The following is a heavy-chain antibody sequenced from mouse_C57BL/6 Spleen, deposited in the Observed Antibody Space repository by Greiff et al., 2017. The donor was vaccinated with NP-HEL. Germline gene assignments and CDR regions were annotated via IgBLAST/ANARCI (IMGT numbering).Heavy chain of an antibody. V-gene: IGHV1-39*01. CDR3: APGSSPAWFAY. J-gene: IGHJ3*01. Sequence: EVKLMESGPELVKPGASVKISCKASGYSFTDYNMNWVKQSNGKSLEWIGVINPNYGTTSYNQKFKGKATLTVDQSSSTAYMQLNSLTSEDSAVYYCAPGSSPAWFAYWGQGTLVTVSA. CDR2: INPNYGTT. CDR1: GYSFTDYN. D-gene: IGHD1-1*01.